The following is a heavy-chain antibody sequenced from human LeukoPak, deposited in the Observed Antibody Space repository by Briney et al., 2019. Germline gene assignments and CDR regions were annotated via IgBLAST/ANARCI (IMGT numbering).Heavy chain of an antibody. V-gene: IGHV3-7*05. CDR3: ARTRSGYPFES. J-gene: IGHJ4*02. CDR2: TNQDGSAK. CDR1: GLPYSGRR. D-gene: IGHD3-22*01. Sequence: PGGTQRLLREAPGLPYSGRRSSWVPPAPGQGLELQANTNQDGSAKYYADSVKGRFTLSRDNAKNSLYLQMNSLRAEDTGVYYCARTRSGYPFESWGQGTLVTVAS.